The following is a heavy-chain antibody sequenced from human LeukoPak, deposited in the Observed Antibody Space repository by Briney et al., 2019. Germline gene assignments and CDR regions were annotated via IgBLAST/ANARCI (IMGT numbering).Heavy chain of an antibody. D-gene: IGHD3-3*01. Sequence: ASVKVSGMASGYTFTSYGISWVRQAPGQGLEWMGWISAYNGNTNYAQKLQGRVTMTTDTSTSTAYMELRSLRSDDTAVYYCAILTYAFWSGRFDYWGQGTLVTVSS. CDR2: ISAYNGNT. CDR3: AILTYAFWSGRFDY. CDR1: GYTFTSYG. V-gene: IGHV1-18*01. J-gene: IGHJ4*02.